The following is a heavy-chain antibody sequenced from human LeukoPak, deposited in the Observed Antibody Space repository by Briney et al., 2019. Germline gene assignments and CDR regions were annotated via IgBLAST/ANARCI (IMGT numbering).Heavy chain of an antibody. CDR2: IYSGGST. Sequence: PGGSLRLSCAASGFTFSSYSMNWVRQAPGKGLEWVSVIYSGGSTYYADSVKGRFTISRDNSKNTLYLQMNSLRAEDTAVYYCARSSGWFNWFDPWGQGTLVTVSS. CDR1: GFTFSSYS. CDR3: ARSSGWFNWFDP. V-gene: IGHV3-53*01. J-gene: IGHJ5*02. D-gene: IGHD6-19*01.